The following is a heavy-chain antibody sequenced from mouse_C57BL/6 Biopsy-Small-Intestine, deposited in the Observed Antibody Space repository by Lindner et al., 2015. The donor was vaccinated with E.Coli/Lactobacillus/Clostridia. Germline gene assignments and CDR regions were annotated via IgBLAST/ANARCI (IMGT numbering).Heavy chain of an antibody. Sequence: VQLQESGGGLVKPGGSRKLSCAASGFTFSDYGMHWVRQAPEKGLEWVAYISGGSSTIYYADTVKGRFTISRDNAKNTLFLQMTSLRSEDTAMYYCARPYYYSMDYWGQGTSVTVSS. CDR2: ISGGSSTI. CDR1: GFTFSDYG. CDR3: ARPYYYSMDY. J-gene: IGHJ4*01. V-gene: IGHV5-17*01.